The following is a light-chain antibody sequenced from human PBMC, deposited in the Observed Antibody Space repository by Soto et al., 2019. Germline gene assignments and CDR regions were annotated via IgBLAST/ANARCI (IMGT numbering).Light chain of an antibody. J-gene: IGLJ2*01. CDR2: DNN. CDR1: SSNIGNNY. Sequence: QSVLTQPPSVSAAPGQKVTISCSGSSSNIGNNYVSWYQQLPGTAPKLLIYDNNKRPSVIPARFSGSKSGTSATLGITGLQTGDEADYYCGTWDSSRSASFGGGTKLTVL. V-gene: IGLV1-51*01. CDR3: GTWDSSRSAS.